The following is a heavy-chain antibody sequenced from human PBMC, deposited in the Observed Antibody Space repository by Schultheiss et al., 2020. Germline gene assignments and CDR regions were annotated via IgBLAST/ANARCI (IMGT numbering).Heavy chain of an antibody. CDR3: AKERSSGYYGGYYFDY. CDR2: ISWNSGSI. J-gene: IGHJ4*02. V-gene: IGHV3-NL1*01. CDR1: GFTFINYG. Sequence: GGSLRLSCAASGFTFINYGMHWVRQAPGKGLEWVSGISWNSGSIGYADSVKGRFTISRDNSKNTLYLQMNSLRAKDTAVYYCAKERSSGYYGGYYFDYWGQGTLVTVSS. D-gene: IGHD3-22*01.